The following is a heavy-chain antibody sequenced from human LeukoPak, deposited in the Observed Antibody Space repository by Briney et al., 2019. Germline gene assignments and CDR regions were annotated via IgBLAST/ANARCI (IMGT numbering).Heavy chain of an antibody. CDR1: GGSISSGSYY. CDR3: ARDRFVSDSSGYYYYFDY. Sequence: SETLSLTCTVSGGSISSGSYYWSWIRQPAGKGLEWIGRIYTSGSTNYSPSLKSRVTISVDTSKNQFSLKLSSVTAADTAVYYCARDRFVSDSSGYYYYFDYWGQGTLVTVSS. V-gene: IGHV4-61*02. D-gene: IGHD3-22*01. CDR2: IYTSGST. J-gene: IGHJ4*02.